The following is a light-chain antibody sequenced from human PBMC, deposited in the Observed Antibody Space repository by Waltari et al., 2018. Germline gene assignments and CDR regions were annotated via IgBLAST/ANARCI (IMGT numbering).Light chain of an antibody. V-gene: IGLV1-47*01. Sequence: QSVLTQPPSASGTPGQRVTISCSGSSSNIGSNYVTWYPQPPGTAPKLLIYRNNQRPSGVPDRFSGSKSGTSASLAISGLRSEDEADYSCAAWDDSLSGHWVFGGGTKLTVL. CDR1: SSNIGSNY. J-gene: IGLJ3*02. CDR2: RNN. CDR3: AAWDDSLSGHWV.